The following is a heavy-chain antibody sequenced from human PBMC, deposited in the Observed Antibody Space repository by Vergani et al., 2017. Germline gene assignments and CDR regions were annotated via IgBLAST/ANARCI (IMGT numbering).Heavy chain of an antibody. Sequence: QVQLQESGPGLVKPSETLSLTCSVSGDSMNTYYWTWIRQPPGKGLEWIGYIYDSGDTKYNPSLKSRVTMSLDTSKNQFSLNLYSVTAADTAVYYCARGGGYSGYDSFDYWGQGTLVTVSS. D-gene: IGHD5-12*01. CDR1: GDSMNTYY. CDR3: ARGGGYSGYDSFDY. V-gene: IGHV4-59*01. J-gene: IGHJ4*02. CDR2: IYDSGDT.